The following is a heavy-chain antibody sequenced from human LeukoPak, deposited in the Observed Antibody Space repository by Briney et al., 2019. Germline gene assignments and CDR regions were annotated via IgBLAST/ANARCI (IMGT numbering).Heavy chain of an antibody. CDR2: ISSSSSYI. D-gene: IGHD5-12*01. Sequence: PGGSLRLSCAASGFTFSSYSMNWVRQAPGKGLEWVSYISSSSSYIYYADSVKGRFTISRDNAKNSLYLQMNSLRAEDTAVYYCARDQCVATIKGNYYYGMDVWGKGTTVTVSS. J-gene: IGHJ6*04. CDR3: ARDQCVATIKGNYYYGMDV. V-gene: IGHV3-21*01. CDR1: GFTFSSYS.